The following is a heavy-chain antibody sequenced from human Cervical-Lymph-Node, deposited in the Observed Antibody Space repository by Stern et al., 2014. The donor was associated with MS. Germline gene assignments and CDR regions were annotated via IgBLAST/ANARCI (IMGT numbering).Heavy chain of an antibody. CDR2: ISRSSDYI. V-gene: IGHV3-21*01. D-gene: IGHD3-9*01. Sequence: EVQLVESGGGLVKPGGSLRLSCAASGFTFSSYSMNWVRQAPGKGLEWVSSISRSSDYIHYADSVKGRFTISRDNAKNSLYLQMNSLRAEDTAVYYCARESQSYDILTGYYNGYFDLWGRGTLVTVSS. CDR3: ARESQSYDILTGYYNGYFDL. CDR1: GFTFSSYS. J-gene: IGHJ2*01.